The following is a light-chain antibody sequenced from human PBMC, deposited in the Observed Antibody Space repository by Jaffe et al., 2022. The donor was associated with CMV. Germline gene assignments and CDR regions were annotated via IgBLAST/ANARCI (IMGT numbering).Light chain of an antibody. J-gene: IGLJ1*01. CDR1: SSNIGSNT. Sequence: QSVLTQPPSASGTPGQRVTISCSGSSSNIGSNTVIWYQQLPGTAPQLLIYNNNQRPSGVPVRFSGSKSGTSASLAISGLHSEDEADYYCAAWDDTLNGPNFLFGTGTKVTVL. V-gene: IGLV1-44*01. CDR2: NNN. CDR3: AAWDDTLNGPNFL.